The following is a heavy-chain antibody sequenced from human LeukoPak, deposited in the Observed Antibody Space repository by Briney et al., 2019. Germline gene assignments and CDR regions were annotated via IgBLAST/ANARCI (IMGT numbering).Heavy chain of an antibody. J-gene: IGHJ4*02. CDR3: ARGYDFWSGYLDY. D-gene: IGHD3-3*01. V-gene: IGHV4-61*02. CDR1: GGSISSGSYY. Sequence: SQTLSLTCTVSGGSISSGSYYWSWIRQPAGKGLEWIGRIYTSGSTNYNPSLKSRVTISVDTSKNQLSLKLSSVTAADTAVYYCARGYDFWSGYLDYWGQGTLVTVSS. CDR2: IYTSGST.